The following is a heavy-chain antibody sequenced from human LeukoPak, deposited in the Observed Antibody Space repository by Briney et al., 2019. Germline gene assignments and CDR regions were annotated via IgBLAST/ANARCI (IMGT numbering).Heavy chain of an antibody. CDR3: ARDCSSTRCQGPVFDN. D-gene: IGHD2-2*01. V-gene: IGHV1-46*01. CDR1: GYTFTSNY. J-gene: IGHJ4*02. Sequence: GASVKVSCKASGYTFTSNYMHWVRQAPGQGLEWMGIIHPSGGNTNYAQKFQGRVAMTRDTSTSTVYMELSSLRSEDTAIYYCARDCSSTRCQGPVFDNCGQGTLVTVSS. CDR2: IHPSGGNT.